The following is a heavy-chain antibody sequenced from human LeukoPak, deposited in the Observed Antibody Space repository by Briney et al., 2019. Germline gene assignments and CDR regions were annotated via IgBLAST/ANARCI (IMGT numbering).Heavy chain of an antibody. CDR3: ARDWGDGYNYFMEV. V-gene: IGHV1-2*02. CDR2: INPNSGDT. D-gene: IGHD5-24*01. Sequence: GASAKVSCEASGYTFTAHYIHWVRQAPGQGLEWMGLINPNSGDTNSAQKFQRRVTMTRDTSINTAYMELSRLRSDDTAIYYCARDWGDGYNYFMEVWGKGTTVTVSS. CDR1: GYTFTAHY. J-gene: IGHJ6*03.